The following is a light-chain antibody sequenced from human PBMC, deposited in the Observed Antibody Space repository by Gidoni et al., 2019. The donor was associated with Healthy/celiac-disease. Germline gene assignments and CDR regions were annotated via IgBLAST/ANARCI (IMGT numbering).Light chain of an antibody. CDR1: LSVSSD. CDR3: QQSSNWLFT. J-gene: IGKJ4*01. V-gene: IGKV3-11*01. CDR2: DAS. Sequence: VFTQSPATLSLSPGERATLSCSASLSVSSDLAWYQQKPGQAPRLLICDASNSTTGIPASFGGGESGTGFTFTFSSLEPEVFAVYYCQQSSNWLFTFGRGTKVEIK.